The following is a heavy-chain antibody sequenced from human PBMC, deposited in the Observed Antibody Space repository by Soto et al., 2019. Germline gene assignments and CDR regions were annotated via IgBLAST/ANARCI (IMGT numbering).Heavy chain of an antibody. CDR3: ASLGYYYGSGSHGAFDY. CDR1: GFTFSSYW. V-gene: IGHV3-7*03. D-gene: IGHD3-10*01. CDR2: IKQDGSEK. J-gene: IGHJ4*02. Sequence: EVQLVESGGGLVQPGGSLRLSCAASGFTFSSYWMSWVHQAPGKGLEWVANIKQDGSEKYYVDSVKGRFTISRDNAKNSLYLQMNSLRAEDTAVYYCASLGYYYGSGSHGAFDYWGQGTLVTVSS.